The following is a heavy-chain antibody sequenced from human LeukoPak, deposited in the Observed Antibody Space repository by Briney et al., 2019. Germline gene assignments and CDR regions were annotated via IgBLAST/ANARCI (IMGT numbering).Heavy chain of an antibody. V-gene: IGHV3-23*01. J-gene: IGHJ4*02. CDR1: GFTFSSYA. CDR2: ISGSGDNT. CDR3: AKGSYYDSSGSFYFDY. D-gene: IGHD3-22*01. Sequence: GGSLRLSCAASGFTFSSYAMSWVRQAPGKGLEWVSGISGSGDNTYYADSVKGWFTISRDNSKNTLYVQVNSLGTEDTAAYYCAKGSYYDSSGSFYFDYWGQGTLVTVSS.